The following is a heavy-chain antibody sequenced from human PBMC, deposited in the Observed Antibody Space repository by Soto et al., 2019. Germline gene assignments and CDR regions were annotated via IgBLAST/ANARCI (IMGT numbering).Heavy chain of an antibody. Sequence: SETLSLTCTVSGGSISNGGYYLGWIRPHPGKGLEWIGYISDSGRTDYIPSLKSRVTISVDTSKNQFSLKVSSVTAADTSVYYCARLLRGWDHRMAYFGYWGQGTLVTVSS. D-gene: IGHD1-26*01. CDR3: ARLLRGWDHRMAYFGY. CDR2: ISDSGRT. CDR1: GGSISNGGYY. J-gene: IGHJ4*02. V-gene: IGHV4-61*08.